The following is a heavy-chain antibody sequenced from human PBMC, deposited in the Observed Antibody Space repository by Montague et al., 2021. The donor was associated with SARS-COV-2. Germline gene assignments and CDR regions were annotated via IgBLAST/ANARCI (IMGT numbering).Heavy chain of an antibody. Sequence: SETLSLTCTVSGDSISGSNYYWAWIRQPPGKGLEWIGSIYYSGSTYDNPSLKSRVSISVDTSKNQFSLKLNSVTAADTAVYYCARLLLELPGGYWGQGTLVTVSS. CDR2: IYYSGST. CDR3: ARLLLELPGGY. D-gene: IGHD1-7*01. CDR1: GDSISGSNYY. J-gene: IGHJ4*02. V-gene: IGHV4-39*01.